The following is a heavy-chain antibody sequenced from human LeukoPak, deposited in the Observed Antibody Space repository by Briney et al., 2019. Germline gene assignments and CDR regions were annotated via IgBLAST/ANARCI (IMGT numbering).Heavy chain of an antibody. J-gene: IGHJ4*02. CDR3: AQIVRSYGDYEDY. D-gene: IGHD4-17*01. CDR2: IRYDGSNK. V-gene: IGHV3-30*02. CDR1: GCTFSSYD. Sequence: GGSLRLSCAASGCTFSSYDMHWVRQAPGKGLEWVAFIRYDGSNKYYADSVKGRFTISRDNSKNTLSLQMNSLRAEDTAVYYCAQIVRSYGDYEDYWGQGTLITVSS.